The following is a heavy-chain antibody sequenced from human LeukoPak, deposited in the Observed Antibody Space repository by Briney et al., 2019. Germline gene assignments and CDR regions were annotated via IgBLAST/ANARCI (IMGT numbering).Heavy chain of an antibody. J-gene: IGHJ6*02. CDR1: GYNFKSYG. D-gene: IGHD3-10*01. CDR2: ISAFSGNT. CDR3: ARDRSYYYGSGSLITSAYYYYGMDV. Sequence: GASVKVSCKASGYNFKSYGITWVRQAPGQGLEWMGWISAFSGNTNYAQKLQGRVTMTTDTSTSTAYMELRSLRSDDTAVYYCARDRSYYYGSGSLITSAYYYYGMDVWGQGTMVTVSS. V-gene: IGHV1-18*01.